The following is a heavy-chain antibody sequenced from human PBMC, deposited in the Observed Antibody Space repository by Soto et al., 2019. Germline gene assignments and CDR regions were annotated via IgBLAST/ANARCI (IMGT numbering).Heavy chain of an antibody. Sequence: SETLSLTCTVSGGSISSYYWSWIRQPPGKGLEWIGYIYYSGSTNYNPSLKSRVTISVDTSKNQFSLKLSSVTAADTAVYYCARGLGGCSGGSCYPGRPNWFDPWGQGTLVTVSS. CDR2: IYYSGST. CDR1: GGSISSYY. CDR3: ARGLGGCSGGSCYPGRPNWFDP. J-gene: IGHJ5*02. V-gene: IGHV4-59*01. D-gene: IGHD2-15*01.